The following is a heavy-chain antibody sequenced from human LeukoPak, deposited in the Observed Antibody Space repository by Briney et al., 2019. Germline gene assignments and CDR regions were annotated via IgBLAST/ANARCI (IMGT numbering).Heavy chain of an antibody. Sequence: SVKVSCKASGGTFSSYAISWVRQAPGQGLEWMGGIIPIFGTANYAQKFQGRVTITADESTSTAYMELSSLRSEDTAVHYCARDSPSRGDYGGNSDYWGQGTLVTVSS. D-gene: IGHD4-23*01. CDR3: ARDSPSRGDYGGNSDY. CDR1: GGTFSSYA. V-gene: IGHV1-69*13. CDR2: IIPIFGTA. J-gene: IGHJ4*02.